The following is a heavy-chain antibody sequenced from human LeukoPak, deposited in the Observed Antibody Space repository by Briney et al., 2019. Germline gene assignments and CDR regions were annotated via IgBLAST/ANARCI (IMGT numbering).Heavy chain of an antibody. V-gene: IGHV3-7*01. D-gene: IGHD3-10*01. CDR2: IKQDGTEK. Sequence: GGSLRLSCAASGFTFSNYWMSWVRQAPGKGLEWVANIKQDGTEKYYVDSVKGRFTISGDNAKNSLYLQMNSLRAEDTAVYYCASGSRSGHFNDYWGQGTLVTVSS. J-gene: IGHJ4*02. CDR3: ASGSRSGHFNDY. CDR1: GFTFSNYW.